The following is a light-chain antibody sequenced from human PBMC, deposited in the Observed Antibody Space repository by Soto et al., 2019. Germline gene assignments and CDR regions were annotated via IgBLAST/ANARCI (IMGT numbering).Light chain of an antibody. J-gene: IGKJ1*01. CDR1: QSVNSYY. V-gene: IGKV3-20*01. CDR3: QQYGSSSWT. CDR2: GAS. Sequence: EIVLTQSPGTLSLSPGERATLSCRASQSVNSYYLAWYQHKPGQAPRLLIYGASSRATGIPDRFSGSGSGTDFTLTINSLEPEDFALYYCQQYGSSSWTFGQGTKVEIK.